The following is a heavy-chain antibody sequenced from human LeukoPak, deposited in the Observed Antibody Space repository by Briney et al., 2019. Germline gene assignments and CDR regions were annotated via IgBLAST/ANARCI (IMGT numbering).Heavy chain of an antibody. CDR3: AKEPLPYYSSNYFDY. D-gene: IGHD6-13*01. CDR1: GFTFSSYG. V-gene: IGHV3-30*02. CDR2: IRYDGSNK. Sequence: PGGSLRLSCAASGFTFSSYGMHWVRQAPGKGLEWVAFIRYDGSNKYYADSVKGRFTISRDNSKNTLYLQMNSLRAEDTAVYYCAKEPLPYYSSNYFDYWGQGTLVTVSS. J-gene: IGHJ4*02.